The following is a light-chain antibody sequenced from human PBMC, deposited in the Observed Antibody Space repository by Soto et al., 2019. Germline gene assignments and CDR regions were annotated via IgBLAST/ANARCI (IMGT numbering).Light chain of an antibody. CDR2: SYN. CDR1: SSNIGSES. J-gene: IGLJ1*01. Sequence: QSVLTQQPSTSGTPGQRVTISCSGSSSNIGSESVNWYQQLPGTAPKLLIYSYNQRPSGVPDRFSGSKSGTSASLAISGLQSEDEADYICAAWDDSLNGYVFGLGTKVTVL. V-gene: IGLV1-44*01. CDR3: AAWDDSLNGYV.